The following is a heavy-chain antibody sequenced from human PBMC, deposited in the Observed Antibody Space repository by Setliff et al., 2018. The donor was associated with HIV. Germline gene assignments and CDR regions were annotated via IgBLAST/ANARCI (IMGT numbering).Heavy chain of an antibody. CDR3: ARGYYGSGSFPDKNWFDT. J-gene: IGHJ5*02. CDR2: IYTSGST. Sequence: PSETLSLTCTVSGGSISSYYWSWIRQPAGKGLEWIGRIYTSGSTNYNPSLKSRVTMSVDTSKNQFSLKLSSVTAADTAVYYCARGYYGSGSFPDKNWFDTWGQGSLVTVSS. D-gene: IGHD3-10*01. V-gene: IGHV4-4*07. CDR1: GGSISSYY.